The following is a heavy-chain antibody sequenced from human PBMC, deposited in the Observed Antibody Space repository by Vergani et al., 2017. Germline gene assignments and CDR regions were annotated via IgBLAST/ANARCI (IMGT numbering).Heavy chain of an antibody. CDR1: GFTFSSYA. Sequence: QVQLVESGGGVVQPGRSLRLSCAASGFTFSSYAMHWVRQAPGKGLEWVAVISYDGSNKYYADSVKGRFTISRDNSKNTLYLQMNSLRADDTAVYYCAVDNYGDYRINYYYYYXMDVWGKGTTVTVSS. D-gene: IGHD4-17*01. J-gene: IGHJ6*03. CDR2: ISYDGSNK. CDR3: AVDNYGDYRINYYYYYXMDV. V-gene: IGHV3-30*01.